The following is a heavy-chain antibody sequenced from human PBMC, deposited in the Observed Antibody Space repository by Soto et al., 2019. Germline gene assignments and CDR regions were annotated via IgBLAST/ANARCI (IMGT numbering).Heavy chain of an antibody. V-gene: IGHV4-31*03. CDR1: GGSISSGGYS. J-gene: IGHJ6*02. CDR2: IYYSGST. Sequence: PSETLSLTCTVSGGSISSGGYSWTWIRQHPGKGLEWIGYIYYSGSTYYKPSLKSRVTISVDTSKNQLSLKLSSVTAADTAIYYCAKALIAPYYYYGMDVWGQGTTVTVSS. CDR3: AKALIAPYYYYGMDV.